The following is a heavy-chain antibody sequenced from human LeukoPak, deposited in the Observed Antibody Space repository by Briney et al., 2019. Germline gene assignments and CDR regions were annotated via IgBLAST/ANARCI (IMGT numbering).Heavy chain of an antibody. CDR3: ARTSYYYDSSGYYYYFDY. V-gene: IGHV4-61*02. D-gene: IGHD3-22*01. CDR1: GGSISSGSYY. J-gene: IGHJ4*02. Sequence: SETLSLTCTVSGGSISSGSYYWSWIQQPAGKGLEWIGRIYTSGSTNYNPSLKSRVTISVDTSKNQFSLKLSSVTAADTAVYYCARTSYYYDSSGYYYYFDYWGQGTLVTVSS. CDR2: IYTSGST.